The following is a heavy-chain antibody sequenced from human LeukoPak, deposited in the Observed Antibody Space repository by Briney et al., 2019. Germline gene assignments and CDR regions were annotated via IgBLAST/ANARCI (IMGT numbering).Heavy chain of an antibody. CDR1: GYTFTNYG. D-gene: IGHD4-23*01. CDR3: ARDKAVTTEVTQHFQH. V-gene: IGHV1-18*01. CDR2: ISAYNGYT. Sequence: ASVKVSCKASGYTFTNYGISWVLQAPGQGLEWMGWISAYNGYTDYAQKLQFRVTMTTDTSTSTAYMELRSLRSDDTAVYYCARDKAVTTEVTQHFQHWGQGTLVTVSS. J-gene: IGHJ1*01.